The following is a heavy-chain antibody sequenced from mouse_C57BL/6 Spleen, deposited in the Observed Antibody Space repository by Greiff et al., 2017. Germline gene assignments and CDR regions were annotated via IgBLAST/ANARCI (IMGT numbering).Heavy chain of an antibody. Sequence: EVQLQQSGPELVKPGASVKISCKASGYSFTGYYMNWVKQSPEKSLEWIGEINPSTGGTTYNQKFKAKATLTVDKSSSTAYMQLKSLTSEDSAVYYCARGYYGYYFDYWGQGTTLTGSS. V-gene: IGHV1-42*01. J-gene: IGHJ2*01. D-gene: IGHD1-2*01. CDR3: ARGYYGYYFDY. CDR1: GYSFTGYY. CDR2: INPSTGGT.